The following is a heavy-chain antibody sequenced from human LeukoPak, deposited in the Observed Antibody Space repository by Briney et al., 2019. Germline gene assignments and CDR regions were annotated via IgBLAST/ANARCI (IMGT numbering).Heavy chain of an antibody. Sequence: GASVKVSCKASGYTFTGYYMHWVRQAPGQGHEWMGWINPNSGGTNYAQKFQGRVTMTRDTSISTAYMELSRLRSDDTAVYYCARVRIAARLPFDYWGQGTLVTVSS. D-gene: IGHD6-6*01. CDR1: GYTFTGYY. J-gene: IGHJ4*02. CDR2: INPNSGGT. CDR3: ARVRIAARLPFDY. V-gene: IGHV1-2*02.